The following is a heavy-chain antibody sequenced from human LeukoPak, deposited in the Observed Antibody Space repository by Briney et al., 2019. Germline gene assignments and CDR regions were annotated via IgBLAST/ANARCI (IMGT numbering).Heavy chain of an antibody. J-gene: IGHJ1*01. CDR2: ITNSGNSK. D-gene: IGHD3-22*01. CDR3: AKRAPRIYYDSSRQYFQH. Sequence: GGSLRLSCAASEFTFSSYSMNWVRQAPGKGLEWVSYITNSGNSKSYADSVKGRFTISRDNSKNTLYLQMNSLRAEDTAVYYCAKRAPRIYYDSSRQYFQHWGQGTLVTVSS. CDR1: EFTFSSYS. V-gene: IGHV3-48*01.